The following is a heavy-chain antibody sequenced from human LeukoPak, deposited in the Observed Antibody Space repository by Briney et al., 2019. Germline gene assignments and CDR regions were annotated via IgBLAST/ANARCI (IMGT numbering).Heavy chain of an antibody. D-gene: IGHD3-9*01. CDR3: ARHPYDILTGPSFDY. J-gene: IGHJ4*02. CDR1: GFTFSSDW. Sequence: GGSLRLSCEASGFTFSSDWMHWVRQAPGKGLVWVSRINRDGRSTTYADSVKGRFTISRDNAKNTLYLQMNSLRAEDTAVYYCARHPYDILTGPSFDYWGQGTLVTVSS. V-gene: IGHV3-74*01. CDR2: INRDGRST.